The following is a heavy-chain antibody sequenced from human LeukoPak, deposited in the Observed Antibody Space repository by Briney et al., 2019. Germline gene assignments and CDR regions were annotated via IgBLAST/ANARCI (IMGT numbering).Heavy chain of an antibody. J-gene: IGHJ4*02. CDR3: ARGPPYGSRSDYLDS. CDR1: GFTFSNNW. V-gene: IGHV3-7*01. CDR2: VKKDASEK. Sequence: GGSLRLSCAASGFTFSNNWMTWVRQAPGKGLEWVACVKKDASEKSYVDSVKGRFTISRDNAKNSLYLQMNSLRVEDTAVYYCARGPPYGSRSDYLDSWGQGILVTVSS. D-gene: IGHD3-10*01.